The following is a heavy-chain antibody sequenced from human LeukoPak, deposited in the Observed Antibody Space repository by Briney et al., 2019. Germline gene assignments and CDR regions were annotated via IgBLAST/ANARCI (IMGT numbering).Heavy chain of an antibody. CDR1: GYTFTSYY. J-gene: IGHJ6*03. CDR2: INPSGGST. V-gene: IGHV1-46*01. Sequence: ASVRVSCKASGYTFTSYYMHWVRQAPGQGLEWMGIINPSGGSTSYAQKFQGRVTMTRDMSTSTVYMELSSLRSEDTAVYYCARGLGFLYYYYYMDVWGKGTTVTVSS. D-gene: IGHD2/OR15-2a*01. CDR3: ARGLGFLYYYYYMDV.